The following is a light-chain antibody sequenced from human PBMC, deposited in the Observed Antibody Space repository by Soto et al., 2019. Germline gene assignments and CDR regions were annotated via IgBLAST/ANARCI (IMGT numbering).Light chain of an antibody. CDR2: RAA. J-gene: IGKJ1*01. V-gene: IGKV3-20*01. CDR1: QRGGNGH. Sequence: EIVLTQSPGTLSLSPWERATLGCRARQRGGNGHVPWYQHKPCQPPRRLISRAASRAPFIPHRFSGSASGTGFTLSISKLEPEDSALYYCQQYGDSPWTFGLGTKVDIK. CDR3: QQYGDSPWT.